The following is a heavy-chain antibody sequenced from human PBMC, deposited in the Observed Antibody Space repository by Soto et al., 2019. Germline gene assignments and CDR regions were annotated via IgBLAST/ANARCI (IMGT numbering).Heavy chain of an antibody. Sequence: QVQLVQSGAEVKKPGASVKVSCKTSGYIFTAYSMHWVRQAPGQGLEWLGVVNPSGGSAHYAQSFEGKVTLTRGTSTITFDTELSSLRSEDTAVYSCAREENCRGSTCSSVSFHHWGQGTLVTDSS. V-gene: IGHV1-46*01. D-gene: IGHD2-2*01. CDR2: VNPSGGSA. J-gene: IGHJ1*01. CDR3: AREENCRGSTCSSVSFHH. CDR1: GYIFTAYS.